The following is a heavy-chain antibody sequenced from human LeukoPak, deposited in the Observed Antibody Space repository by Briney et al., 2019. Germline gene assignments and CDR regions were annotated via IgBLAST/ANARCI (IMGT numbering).Heavy chain of an antibody. D-gene: IGHD3-16*02. Sequence: PGGSLRLSCAASGFTFSSYTMNWVGQDRGTGLEWVSSISSCSSYIYYADSVKGRFTISRDNAKNSLYLQMNSLRAEDTAVYYCARDRNYDYIWGSYRPDYFDYWGQGTLVTVSS. CDR3: ARDRNYDYIWGSYRPDYFDY. CDR1: GFTFSSYT. CDR2: ISSCSSYI. V-gene: IGHV3-21*01. J-gene: IGHJ4*02.